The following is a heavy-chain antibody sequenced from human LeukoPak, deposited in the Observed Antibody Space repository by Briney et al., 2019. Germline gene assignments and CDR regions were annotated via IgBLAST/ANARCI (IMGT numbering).Heavy chain of an antibody. CDR1: GFTFSSYW. CDR3: AREGPHGSGSYYNGDYYYYMDV. D-gene: IGHD3-10*01. J-gene: IGHJ6*03. V-gene: IGHV3-7*01. CDR2: IKQDGSEK. Sequence: GGSLRLSCAASGFTFSSYWMSWVRQAPGKGLEWVANIKQDGSEKYYADSVKGRFTISRDNAKNSLYLQMNSLRAEDTAVYYCAREGPHGSGSYYNGDYYYYMDVWGKGTTVTVSS.